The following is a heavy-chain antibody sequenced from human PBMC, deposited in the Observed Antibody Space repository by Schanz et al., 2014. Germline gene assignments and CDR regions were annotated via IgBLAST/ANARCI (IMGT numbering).Heavy chain of an antibody. D-gene: IGHD3-10*01. J-gene: IGHJ6*02. CDR2: ISSDGSST. CDR1: GFTFSRYW. Sequence: EVQLVESGGGLVQPGGSLRLTCAASGFTFSRYWMHWVRQAPGMGLVWVSRISSDGSSTTNADSVKGRFTISRDNAKNTLYLQMNSLRAEDTAVYYCARLSNYYGSGSTYYYYAMDVWGQGTTVTVSS. CDR3: ARLSNYYGSGSTYYYYAMDV. V-gene: IGHV3-74*01.